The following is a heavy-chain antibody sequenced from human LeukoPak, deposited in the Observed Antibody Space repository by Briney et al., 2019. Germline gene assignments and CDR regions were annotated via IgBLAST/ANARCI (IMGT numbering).Heavy chain of an antibody. D-gene: IGHD3-16*01. J-gene: IGHJ3*02. V-gene: IGHV3-NL1*01. CDR2: LNTGETT. CDR3: TRGSLDI. CDR1: GFTFSSYG. Sequence: GGSLRLSCAASGFTFSSYGMHWVRQAPGKGLEWVACLNTGETTFYAESVKGRFTISTDRSQSTLVLQMNNLRDDDTAVYYCTRGSLDIWGHGTMVTVS.